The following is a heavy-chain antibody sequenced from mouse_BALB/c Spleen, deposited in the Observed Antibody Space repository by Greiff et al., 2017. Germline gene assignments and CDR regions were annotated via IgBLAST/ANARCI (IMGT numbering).Heavy chain of an antibody. CDR1: GFTFSSYA. CDR2: ISSGGST. CDR3: ARGYYGKEGFAY. Sequence: EVQVVESGGGLVKPGGSLKLSCAASGFTFSSYAMSWVRQTPEKRLEWVASISSGGSTYYPDSVKGRFTISRDNARNILYLQMSSLRSEDTAMYYCARGYYGKEGFAYWGQGTLVTVSA. V-gene: IGHV5-6-5*01. J-gene: IGHJ3*01. D-gene: IGHD2-1*01.